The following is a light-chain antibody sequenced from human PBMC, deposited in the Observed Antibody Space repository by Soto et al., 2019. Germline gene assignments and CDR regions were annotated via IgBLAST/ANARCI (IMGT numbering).Light chain of an antibody. J-gene: IGKJ2*01. Sequence: IQMTQSPSVLSASVGDKVTITCRASQDIRNSLAWYQQRPGKAPELFISHASESQGGVPSRFSSSGSGTEFTLTITSLQHEDFATYFCHQYYSSSTFGQGTKL. V-gene: IGKV1-5*01. CDR1: QDIRNS. CDR3: HQYYSSST. CDR2: HAS.